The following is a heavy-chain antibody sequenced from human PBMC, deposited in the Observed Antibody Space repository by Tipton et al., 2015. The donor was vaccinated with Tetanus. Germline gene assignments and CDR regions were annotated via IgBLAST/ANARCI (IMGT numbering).Heavy chain of an antibody. Sequence: TLSLTCTVSGGSISSYYWSWIRQPAGKGLEWIGRIYTSGSTNYNPSLKSRVTMSVDTSKNQFSLKLSSVAAADTAVYYCAREGYCSGGSCYVDYWGQGTLVTVSS. D-gene: IGHD2-15*01. CDR3: AREGYCSGGSCYVDY. CDR2: IYTSGST. J-gene: IGHJ4*02. CDR1: GGSISSYY. V-gene: IGHV4-4*07.